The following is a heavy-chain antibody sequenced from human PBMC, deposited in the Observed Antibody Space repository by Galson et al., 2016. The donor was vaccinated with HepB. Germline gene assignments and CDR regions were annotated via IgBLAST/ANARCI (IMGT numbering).Heavy chain of an antibody. D-gene: IGHD2-8*02. CDR1: GYTFTNYA. Sequence: SVKVSCKASGYTFTNYAMHWVRQAPGQSLEWMGWINAGNGNTKYPQKFHGRVTITRDTSASTAYMELTSLRSEDTAVYYCARGYCNVGGCYGGHEYFQHWGQGTLVTVSS. J-gene: IGHJ1*01. V-gene: IGHV1-3*01. CDR2: INAGNGNT. CDR3: ARGYCNVGGCYGGHEYFQH.